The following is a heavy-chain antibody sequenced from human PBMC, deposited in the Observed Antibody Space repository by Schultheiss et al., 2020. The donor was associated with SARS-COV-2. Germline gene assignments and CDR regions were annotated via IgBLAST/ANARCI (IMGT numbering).Heavy chain of an antibody. CDR2: IYSCGST. CDR3: ARSSVGYSYVRAFDY. Sequence: GGSLRLSCAASGFTVSSNYMSWVRQAPGKGLEWVSVIYSCGSTYYADSVKGRFTISRDNSKNTLYLQMNSLRAEDTAVYYCARSSVGYSYVRAFDYWGQGTLVTVSS. V-gene: IGHV3-66*03. J-gene: IGHJ4*02. D-gene: IGHD5-18*01. CDR1: GFTVSSNY.